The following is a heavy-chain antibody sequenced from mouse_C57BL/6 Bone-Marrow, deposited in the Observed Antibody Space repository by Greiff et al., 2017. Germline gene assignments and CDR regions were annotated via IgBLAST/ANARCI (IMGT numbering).Heavy chain of an antibody. J-gene: IGHJ3*01. Sequence: QVQLQQSGAELARPGASVKMSCKASGYTFTSYTMHWVKQRPGQGLEWIGYINPSSGYTKSNQKFKDKATLTADKSSSTAYMQLSSLTSEDSAVYYCARYYGSGSFAYGGQGTLVTVSA. V-gene: IGHV1-4*01. CDR1: GYTFTSYT. D-gene: IGHD1-1*01. CDR2: INPSSGYT. CDR3: ARYYGSGSFAY.